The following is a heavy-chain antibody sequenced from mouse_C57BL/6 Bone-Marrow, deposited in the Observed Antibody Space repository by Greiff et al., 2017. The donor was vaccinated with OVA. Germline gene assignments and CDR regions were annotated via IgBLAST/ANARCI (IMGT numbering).Heavy chain of an antibody. CDR2: ISSGGSYT. CDR1: GFTFSSYG. CDR3: GRQGGREGPFDY. J-gene: IGHJ2*01. V-gene: IGHV5-6*02. Sequence: EVMLVESGGDLVKPGGSLKLSCAASGFTFSSYGMSWVRQTPDKRLEWVATISSGGSYTYSPASVKGRFPISRDNAKNTLYLQMSSLKSADAAMYYCGRQGGREGPFDYWGQGTTLTVSS.